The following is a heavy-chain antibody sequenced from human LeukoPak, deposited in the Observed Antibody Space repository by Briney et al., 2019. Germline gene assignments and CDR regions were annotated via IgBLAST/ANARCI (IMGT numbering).Heavy chain of an antibody. D-gene: IGHD5-18*01. CDR2: ITRSGHST. V-gene: IGHV3-23*01. J-gene: IGHJ4*02. CDR3: AKDSGADSYGLLLYYFDY. CDR1: GFTFSSYA. Sequence: GGSLRLSCAASGFTFSSYAMTWVRQGPGKGLQWVAAITRSGHSTYYADSVKGRFTISRDNSKNTLYLQMNSLRAEDTALYYCAKDSGADSYGLLLYYFDYWGQGTLVTVSS.